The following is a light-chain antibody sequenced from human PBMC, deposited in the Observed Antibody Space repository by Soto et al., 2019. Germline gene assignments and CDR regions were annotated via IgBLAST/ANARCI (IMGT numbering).Light chain of an antibody. CDR2: SND. CDR1: SSNIGSTT. V-gene: IGLV1-44*01. CDR3: ASWDYSLNGFV. Sequence: QSVLTQPPSASGTPGQRVTISCSGSSSNIGSTTVSWYQQLPGAAPKLLIYSNDQWPSGVPDRFSGSKSGTSASLAISGLQSEDEADYYCASWDYSLNGFVFGTGTKVTVL. J-gene: IGLJ1*01.